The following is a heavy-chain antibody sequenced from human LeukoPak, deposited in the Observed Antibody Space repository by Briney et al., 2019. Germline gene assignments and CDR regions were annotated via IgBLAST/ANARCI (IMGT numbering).Heavy chain of an antibody. CDR1: GGSFSGYY. Sequence: PSETLSLTCAVYGGSFSGYYWSWIRQPPGGGLEWIGEVNHGGITNYNPSLKSRVTISVDTSKNQFSLELRSVTAADTAVYYCATAKRIWGTYRYYFDNWGQGILVTVSS. D-gene: IGHD3-16*02. CDR3: ATAKRIWGTYRYYFDN. CDR2: VNHGGIT. J-gene: IGHJ4*02. V-gene: IGHV4-34*01.